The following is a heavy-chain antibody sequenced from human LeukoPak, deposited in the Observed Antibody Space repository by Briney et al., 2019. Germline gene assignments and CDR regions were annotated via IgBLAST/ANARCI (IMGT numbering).Heavy chain of an antibody. Sequence: GGSLRLSCAASGFTFDDYAMHWARQAPGKGLEWVSGISWNSGSIGYADSVKGRFTISRDNAKNSLYLQMNSLRAEDMALYYCAKDSGSSWFSHWGQGTLVTVSS. V-gene: IGHV3-9*03. D-gene: IGHD6-13*01. J-gene: IGHJ4*02. CDR2: ISWNSGSI. CDR3: AKDSGSSWFSH. CDR1: GFTFDDYA.